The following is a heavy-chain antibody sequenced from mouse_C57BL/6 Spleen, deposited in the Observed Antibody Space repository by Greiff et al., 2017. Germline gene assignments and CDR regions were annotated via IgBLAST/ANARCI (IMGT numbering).Heavy chain of an antibody. CDR1: GYTFTSYW. Sequence: QVQLKQPGAELVRPGTSVKLSCKASGYTFTSYWMHWVKQSPGQGLEWIGVIDTSDSYTNYNQKFKGKATVTVDTSSSKAYMQLSSLTSKDSAVYYCARLDSSEVDYWGQGTTLTVSS. J-gene: IGHJ2*01. CDR3: ARLDSSEVDY. D-gene: IGHD3-2*02. CDR2: IDTSDSYT. V-gene: IGHV1-59*01.